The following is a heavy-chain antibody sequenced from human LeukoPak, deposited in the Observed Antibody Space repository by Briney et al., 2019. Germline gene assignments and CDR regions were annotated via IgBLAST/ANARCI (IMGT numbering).Heavy chain of an antibody. CDR1: GFTFDDYA. CDR2: IGGDGGST. Sequence: PGGSLRLSCAASGFTFDDYAMHWVRQAPGKGLEWVSLIGGDGGSTYYADSVKGRFTISRDNSKNSLHLQMNSLRTEDTALYYCAKDRYYYDSSGYGGMDVWGQGTTVIVSS. V-gene: IGHV3-43*02. CDR3: AKDRYYYDSSGYGGMDV. D-gene: IGHD3-22*01. J-gene: IGHJ6*02.